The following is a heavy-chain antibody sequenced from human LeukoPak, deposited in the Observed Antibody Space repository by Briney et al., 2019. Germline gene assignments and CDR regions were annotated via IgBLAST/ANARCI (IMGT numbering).Heavy chain of an antibody. CDR3: ARGPFYYDSSGWTFHFDY. CDR1: GYTFTGYY. D-gene: IGHD3-22*01. J-gene: IGHJ4*02. CDR2: INPNSGGT. Sequence: ASVKVSCKASGYTFTGYYMHWVRQAPGQGLEWMGRINPNSGGTNYAHKFQGRVTMTRATSISTAYMELSRLRSDDTAVYYCARGPFYYDSSGWTFHFDYWGQGTLVTVSS. V-gene: IGHV1-2*06.